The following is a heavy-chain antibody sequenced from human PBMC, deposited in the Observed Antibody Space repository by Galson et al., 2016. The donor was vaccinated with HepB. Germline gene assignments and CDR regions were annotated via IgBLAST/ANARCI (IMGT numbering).Heavy chain of an antibody. CDR2: ISGSGGVT. Sequence: SLRLSCAASGFTFSNYGMSWVRQAPGKGLEWVSHISGSGGVTYYADSVKGRFTISRDDSQTTLFLQMNSLRAADTAIYYCSKGKWSWNTHFDYWGHGTLVTVSS. J-gene: IGHJ4*01. CDR1: GFTFSNYG. D-gene: IGHD1/OR15-1a*01. CDR3: SKGKWSWNTHFDY. V-gene: IGHV3-23*01.